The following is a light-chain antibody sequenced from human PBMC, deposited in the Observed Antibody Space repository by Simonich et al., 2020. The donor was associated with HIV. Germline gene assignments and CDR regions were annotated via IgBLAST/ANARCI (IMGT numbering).Light chain of an antibody. V-gene: IGLV2-14*01. J-gene: IGLJ3*02. CDR3: AAWDDSLSGGV. CDR2: DVS. Sequence: QSALTQPASVSGSPGQSITISCTGTSSDVGGYNYVSWYQQHPGKAPKLMIYDVSKWPSGVPDRFSGSKSGTSASLAISGLRSEDEADYYCAAWDDSLSGGVFGGGTKLTVL. CDR1: SSDVGGYNY.